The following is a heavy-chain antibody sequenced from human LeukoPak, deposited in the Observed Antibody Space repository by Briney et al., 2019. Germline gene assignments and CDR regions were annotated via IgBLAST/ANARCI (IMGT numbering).Heavy chain of an antibody. CDR1: GLTFSSYS. D-gene: IGHD6-19*01. Sequence: PGGSLRLSCAASGLTFSSYSMNWVRQAPGKGLEWVSSISSSSSYIYYADSVKGRFTISRDNAKNSLYLQMNSLRAEDTAVYYCARARSSGWASDYWGQGTLVTVSS. V-gene: IGHV3-21*01. CDR3: ARARSSGWASDY. CDR2: ISSSSSYI. J-gene: IGHJ4*02.